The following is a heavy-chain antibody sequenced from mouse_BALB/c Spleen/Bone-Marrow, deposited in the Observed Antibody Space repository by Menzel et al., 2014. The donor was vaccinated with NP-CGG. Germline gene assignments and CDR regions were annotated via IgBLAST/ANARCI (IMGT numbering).Heavy chain of an antibody. V-gene: IGHV14-3*02. D-gene: IGHD1-1*01. CDR1: GFNIKDTY. Sequence: EVQLQQSGAELVKPGASVKLSCTASGFNIKDTYMHWVKQRPEQGLEWIGRIDPANGNTKYDPKFQGKATITADTSSNTPYLQLSLLTSEDATVYYCAYGSSYGYFDYWGQGTTLTVSS. J-gene: IGHJ2*01. CDR2: IDPANGNT. CDR3: AYGSSYGYFDY.